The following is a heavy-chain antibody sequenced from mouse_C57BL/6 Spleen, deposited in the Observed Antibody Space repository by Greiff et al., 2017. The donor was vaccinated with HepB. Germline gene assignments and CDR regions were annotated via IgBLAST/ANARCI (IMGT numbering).Heavy chain of an antibody. CDR3: TRVRLGPHAMDY. CDR1: GYTFTDYE. D-gene: IGHD4-1*01. CDR2: IDPETGGT. J-gene: IGHJ4*01. Sequence: VQLQQSGAELVRPGASVTLSCKASGYTFTDYEMHWVKQTPVHGLEWIGAIDPETGGTAYNQKFKGKAILTADKSSSTAYMELRSLTSEDSAVYYCTRVRLGPHAMDYWGQGTSVTVSS. V-gene: IGHV1-15*01.